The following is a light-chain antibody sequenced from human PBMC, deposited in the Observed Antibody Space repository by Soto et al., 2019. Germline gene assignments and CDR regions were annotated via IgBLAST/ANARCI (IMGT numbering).Light chain of an antibody. V-gene: IGLV2-14*03. CDR1: SSDVGGYDY. J-gene: IGLJ1*01. CDR2: DVN. CDR3: SSYTSSSTQV. Sequence: QSVLTQPASVSGSPGQSIAISCTGTSSDVGGYDYVSWYQQLPGKAPKLMIYDVNNRPSGASNRFSGSKSVNTSSRTISGCQAEDEAAYYCSSYTSSSTQVFGTGTKLTVL.